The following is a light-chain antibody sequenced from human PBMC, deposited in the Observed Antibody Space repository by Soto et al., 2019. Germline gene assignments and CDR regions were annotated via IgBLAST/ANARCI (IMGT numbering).Light chain of an antibody. CDR1: SSDIGSYNH. CDR2: AVS. CDR3: ISYTDRQSYL. V-gene: IGLV2-14*03. Sequence: SFLRQLASVCGSPGQSITISCSGTSSDIGSYNHVAWYQQFPGKSPKLMIYAVSDRPPGVSDRFSGYKSGITASLTISGLQTEDEADYYCISYTDRQSYLFGTGTKVTVL. J-gene: IGLJ1*01.